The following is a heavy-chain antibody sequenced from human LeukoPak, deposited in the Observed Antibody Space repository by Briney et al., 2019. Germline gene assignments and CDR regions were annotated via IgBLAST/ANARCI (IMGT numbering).Heavy chain of an antibody. Sequence: SETLSLTCTVSGGSISSYYWSWTRQPAGKGLEWIGRIYTSGSTNYNPSLKSRVTMSVDTSKNQFSLKLSSVTAADTAVYYCAKHYYDSSGYRLDAFDIWGQGTMVTVSS. D-gene: IGHD3-22*01. CDR2: IYTSGST. CDR1: GGSISSYY. CDR3: AKHYYDSSGYRLDAFDI. J-gene: IGHJ3*02. V-gene: IGHV4-4*07.